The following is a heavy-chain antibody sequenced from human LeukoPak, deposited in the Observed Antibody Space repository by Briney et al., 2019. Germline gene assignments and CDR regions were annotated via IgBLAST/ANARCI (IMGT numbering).Heavy chain of an antibody. J-gene: IGHJ4*02. CDR2: ISSGSSTI. CDR3: AKDVFGIAAAGAFDY. V-gene: IGHV3-48*04. D-gene: IGHD6-13*01. Sequence: GGSLRLSCAASGFTFSSYSMNWVRQAPGKGLEWVSYISSGSSTIYYADSAKGRFTISRDSAKNSLYLQMNSLRAEDTAVYYCAKDVFGIAAAGAFDYWGQGTLVTVSS. CDR1: GFTFSSYS.